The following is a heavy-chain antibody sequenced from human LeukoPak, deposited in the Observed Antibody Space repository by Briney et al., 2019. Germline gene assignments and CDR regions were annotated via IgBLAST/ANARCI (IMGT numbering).Heavy chain of an antibody. CDR3: AKEGSSGSYYDS. Sequence: GGSLRLSCAASGFTFSIYGMSWVRQAPGKGLEWVSGISGSGGSTYYADSVKGRFTISRDNSKNTLYVQMNSLRAEDTAVYYCAKEGSSGSYYDSWGQGTLVTVSS. CDR2: ISGSGGST. D-gene: IGHD3-10*01. CDR1: GFTFSIYG. J-gene: IGHJ5*01. V-gene: IGHV3-23*01.